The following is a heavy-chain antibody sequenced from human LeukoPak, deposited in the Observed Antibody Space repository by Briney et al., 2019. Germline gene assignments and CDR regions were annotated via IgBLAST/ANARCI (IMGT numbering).Heavy chain of an antibody. CDR2: IYYSGST. J-gene: IGHJ5*02. D-gene: IGHD2-21*01. CDR3: ARLLGTHINYFDP. Sequence: SETLSLTCTVSGYSISSGYYWGWIRQPPGKGLEWIGSIYYSGSTYYNPSLKSRVTISVDTSKNQFSLKLSSVTAADTAVYYCARLLGTHINYFDPWGQGTLVTVSS. CDR1: GYSISSGYY. V-gene: IGHV4-38-2*02.